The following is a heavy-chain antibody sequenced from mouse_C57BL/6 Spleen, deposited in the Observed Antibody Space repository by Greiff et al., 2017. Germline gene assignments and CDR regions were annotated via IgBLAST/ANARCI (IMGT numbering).Heavy chain of an antibody. D-gene: IGHD2-3*01. J-gene: IGHJ3*01. CDR3: ARGYDGAWFAY. CDR2: IWSGGST. Sequence: QVQLKQSGPGLVQPSQSLSITCTVSGFSLTSYGVHWVRQSPGKGLEWLGVIWSGGSTDYNAAFISRLSISKDNSKSQVFFKMNSLQADDTAIYYCARGYDGAWFAYWGQGTLVTVSA. V-gene: IGHV2-2*01. CDR1: GFSLTSYG.